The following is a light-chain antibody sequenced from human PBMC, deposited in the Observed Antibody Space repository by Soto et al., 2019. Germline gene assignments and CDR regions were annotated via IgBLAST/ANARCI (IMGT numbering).Light chain of an antibody. Sequence: EIVMTQSPATLSVSPGERATLSCRASQSVYNNLAWYQQKPGQAPRLRIYGASTRATGIPASYSGSGSGTEFTLSIRSLQSDDVAVYFCQQYNHGLPVTFAPGTKVDI. V-gene: IGKV3-15*01. CDR1: QSVYNN. J-gene: IGKJ3*01. CDR2: GAS. CDR3: QQYNHGLPVT.